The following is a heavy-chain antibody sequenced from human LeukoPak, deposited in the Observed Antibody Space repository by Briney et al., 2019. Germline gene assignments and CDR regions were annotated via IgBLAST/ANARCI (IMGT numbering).Heavy chain of an antibody. V-gene: IGHV3-53*01. J-gene: IGHJ4*02. CDR3: ASPRRYSSSWYAFDY. CDR2: IYSGGST. D-gene: IGHD6-13*01. Sequence: PGGSLRLSCAASGFTVSSNYMSWVRQAPGKGLEWVSVIYSGGSTYYADSVKGRFTISRDNSKNTLYLQMNSLRAEDTAVYYCASPRRYSSSWYAFDYWGQGTLVTVSS. CDR1: GFTVSSNY.